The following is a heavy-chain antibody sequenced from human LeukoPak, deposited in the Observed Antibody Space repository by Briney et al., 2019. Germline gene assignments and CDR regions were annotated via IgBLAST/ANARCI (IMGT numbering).Heavy chain of an antibody. J-gene: IGHJ4*02. CDR1: GYTFTDYY. CDR3: TRDSGSNYYY. D-gene: IGHD4-11*01. V-gene: IGHV1-2*02. CDR2: INPDSGGT. Sequence: GASVTVSYEDSGYTFTDYYMHWVRQAPGQGRERMGWINPDSGGTNYAQQFQGSVTMSMDTSISTAYMELSRLRSDDTAVYYCTRDSGSNYYYWGQGTLVTVSS.